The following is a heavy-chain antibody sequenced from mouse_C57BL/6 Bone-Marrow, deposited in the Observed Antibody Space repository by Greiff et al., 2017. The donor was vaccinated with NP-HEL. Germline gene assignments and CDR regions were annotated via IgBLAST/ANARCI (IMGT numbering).Heavy chain of an antibody. CDR1: GFTFSDYG. D-gene: IGHD2-2*01. Sequence: EVMLVESGGGLVQPGGSLKLSCAASGFTFSDYGMAWVRQAPRKGPEWVAFISNLAYSIYYADTVTGRFTISRENAKNTLYLEMSSLRSEDTAMYYCARQGLRGYTWFAYWGQGTLVTVSA. J-gene: IGHJ3*01. CDR3: ARQGLRGYTWFAY. CDR2: ISNLAYSI. V-gene: IGHV5-15*01.